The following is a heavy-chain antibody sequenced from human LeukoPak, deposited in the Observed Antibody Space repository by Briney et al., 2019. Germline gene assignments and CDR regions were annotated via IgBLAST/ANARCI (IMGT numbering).Heavy chain of an antibody. CDR3: ARDGGRVGATSNPFDY. V-gene: IGHV1-69*13. Sequence: SVKVSCKASGGTFSIYAISWVRQAPGQGLEWMGGIIPIFGTANYAQKFQGRVTITADESTSTAYMELSSLRSEDTAVYYCARDGGRVGATSNPFDYWGQGTLVTVSS. CDR2: IIPIFGTA. J-gene: IGHJ4*02. CDR1: GGTFSIYA. D-gene: IGHD1-26*01.